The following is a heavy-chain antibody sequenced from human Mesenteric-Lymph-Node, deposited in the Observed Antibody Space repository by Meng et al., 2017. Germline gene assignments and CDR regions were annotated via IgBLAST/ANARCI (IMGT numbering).Heavy chain of an antibody. J-gene: IGHJ4*02. CDR1: GFRFSSYF. CDR2: IWHDGNNQ. D-gene: IGHD4-17*01. V-gene: IGHV3-33*08. CDR3: ARVRTGYCDY. Sequence: VEVVESGGGLVQPGGSLRLSCAGSGFRFSSYFMYWVRQAPGKGLEWVAVIWHDGNNQYYGDSARGRFSISRDNAKNTLFLQMNSLGVEDTAVYYCARVRTGYCDYWGQGTLVTVSS.